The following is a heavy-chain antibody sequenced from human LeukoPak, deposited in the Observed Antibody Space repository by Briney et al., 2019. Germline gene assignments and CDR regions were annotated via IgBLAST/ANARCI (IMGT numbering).Heavy chain of an antibody. D-gene: IGHD3-22*01. V-gene: IGHV4-34*01. CDR2: INQSGGT. Sequence: SETLSLTCAVHGGSFSDYSWTWIRQPPGKGLEWIGEINQSGGTNHNPSLMSRVIMSVDTSKNQISLKVSSVTAADTAVYYCARGSSYDSSGYYAFDIWGQGTMVTVSS. CDR3: ARGSSYDSSGYYAFDI. CDR1: GGSFSDYS. J-gene: IGHJ3*02.